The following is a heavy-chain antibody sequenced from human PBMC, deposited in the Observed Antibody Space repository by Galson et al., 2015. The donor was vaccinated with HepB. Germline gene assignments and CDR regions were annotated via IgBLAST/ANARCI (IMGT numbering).Heavy chain of an antibody. CDR3: ARPSYYYDSSGYYVY. V-gene: IGHV1-69*13. D-gene: IGHD3-22*01. CDR1: GGTFSSYA. J-gene: IGHJ4*02. Sequence: SVKVSCKASGGTFSSYAISWARQAPGQGLEWMGGIIPIFGTANYAQKFQGRVTITADESTSTAYMELSSLRSEDTAVYYCARPSYYYDSSGYYVYWGQGTLVTVSS. CDR2: IIPIFGTA.